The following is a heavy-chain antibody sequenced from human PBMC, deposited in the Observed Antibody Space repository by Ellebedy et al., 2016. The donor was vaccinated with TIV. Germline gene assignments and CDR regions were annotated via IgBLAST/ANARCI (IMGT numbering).Heavy chain of an antibody. Sequence: MPSETLSLTCAVSGGSLGGYYWSWIRQSPGKGLEWIGHIVASGATDYNPSLKTQVTISVETSKNHLYLDLSSVNAADSAVYFCARQGSKDALDIWGQGTLVTVSS. CDR3: ARQGSKDALDI. V-gene: IGHV4-34*12. CDR1: GGSLGGYY. CDR2: IVASGAT. J-gene: IGHJ3*02.